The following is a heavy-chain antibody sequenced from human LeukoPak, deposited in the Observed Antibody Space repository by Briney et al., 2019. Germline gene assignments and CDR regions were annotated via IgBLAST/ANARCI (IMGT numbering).Heavy chain of an antibody. Sequence: GGSLRLSCAASGFTFSSYWMSWVRQAPGKGLEGVANIKQDGSEKYYVDSVKGRFTISRDNAKNSLYLQMNSLRAEDTAVYYCARDPGGPGWNYGGYFDYWGQGTLVTVSS. V-gene: IGHV3-7*01. J-gene: IGHJ4*02. CDR3: ARDPGGPGWNYGGYFDY. D-gene: IGHD1-7*01. CDR2: IKQDGSEK. CDR1: GFTFSSYW.